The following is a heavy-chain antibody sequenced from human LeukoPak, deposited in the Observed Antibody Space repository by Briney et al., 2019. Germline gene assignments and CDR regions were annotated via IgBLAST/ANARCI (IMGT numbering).Heavy chain of an antibody. D-gene: IGHD3-10*01. V-gene: IGHV3-30*03. CDR2: ISYDGSNK. CDR1: GFTFSSYG. CDR3: AGSYYKNNWFDP. Sequence: GGSLRLSCAASGFTFSSYGMHWVRQAPGKGLEWVAVISYDGSNKYYADSVKGRFTISRDNSKNTLYLQMNSLRAEDTAVYYCAGSYYKNNWFDPWVQGTLVTVSS. J-gene: IGHJ5*02.